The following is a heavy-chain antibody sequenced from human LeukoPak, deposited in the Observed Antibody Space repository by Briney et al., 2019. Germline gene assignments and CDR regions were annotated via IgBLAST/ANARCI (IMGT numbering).Heavy chain of an antibody. CDR2: ISAYNGNT. D-gene: IGHD4-17*01. Sequence: ASVKVSCKASGYTFTSYGISWVRQAPGQGLEWMGWISAYNGNTNYAQKLQGRVTMTTDTSTSTAYMELRSLRAEDTAVYYCARDRGDYGDKRPLDYYYGMDVWGQGTTVTVSS. V-gene: IGHV1-18*01. CDR1: GYTFTSYG. CDR3: ARDRGDYGDKRPLDYYYGMDV. J-gene: IGHJ6*02.